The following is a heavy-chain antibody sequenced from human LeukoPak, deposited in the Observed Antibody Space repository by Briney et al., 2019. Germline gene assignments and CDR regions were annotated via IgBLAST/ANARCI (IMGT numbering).Heavy chain of an antibody. CDR1: GGSFSGDY. CDR2: INHSGST. V-gene: IGHV4-34*01. CDR3: ARGYTRGTYSSRSPFDY. J-gene: IGHJ4*02. D-gene: IGHD6-13*01. Sequence: PSETLSLTCAVYGGSFSGDYWSWIRQPPGKGLEWIGEINHSGSTNYNPSLKSRVTISVDTSKNQFSLKLSSVTAADTAVYYCARGYTRGTYSSRSPFDYWGQGTLVTVSS.